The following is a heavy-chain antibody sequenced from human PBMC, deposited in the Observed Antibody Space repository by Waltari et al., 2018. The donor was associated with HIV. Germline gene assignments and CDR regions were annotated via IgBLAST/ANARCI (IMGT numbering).Heavy chain of an antibody. J-gene: IGHJ5*02. V-gene: IGHV4-34*01. CDR1: GGSFSGYY. D-gene: IGHD2-21*02. Sequence: QVQLQQWGAGLLKPSETLSLTCAVYGGSFSGYYCSWIRQPPGKGLEWIGEINHSGSTNYNPSLKSRVTISVDTSKNQFSLKLSSVTAADTAVYYCARGSHYCGGDCYSHPINWFDPWGQGTLVTVSS. CDR2: INHSGST. CDR3: ARGSHYCGGDCYSHPINWFDP.